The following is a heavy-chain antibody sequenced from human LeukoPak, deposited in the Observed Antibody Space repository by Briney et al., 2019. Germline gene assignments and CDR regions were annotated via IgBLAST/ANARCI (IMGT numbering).Heavy chain of an antibody. V-gene: IGHV3-21*01. CDR3: ARDWYDYWNYEGYYYGMGV. CDR1: GFTFSSYS. Sequence: PGGSLRLSCAASGFTFSSYSMNWVRQAPGKGLEWVSSISSSSSYIYYADSVKGRFTISRDNAKNSLYLQMNSLRAEDTAVYYCARDWYDYWNYEGYYYGMGVWGQGTTVTVSS. CDR2: ISSSSSYI. J-gene: IGHJ6*02. D-gene: IGHD1-7*01.